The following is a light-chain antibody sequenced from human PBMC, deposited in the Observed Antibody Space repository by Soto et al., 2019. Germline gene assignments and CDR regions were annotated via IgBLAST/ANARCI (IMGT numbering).Light chain of an antibody. CDR2: GAS. V-gene: IGKV3-20*01. CDR3: QQYGSAPAWT. CDR1: QSISSSY. J-gene: IGKJ1*01. Sequence: EIVLTQSPGTLSLSPGERATLSCRASQSISSSYLAWYQQKPGQAPRILIYGASKRATGIPDRFSGSGSGTDFTITISRLESEDLAVYYCQQYGSAPAWTFGQGTKVEIK.